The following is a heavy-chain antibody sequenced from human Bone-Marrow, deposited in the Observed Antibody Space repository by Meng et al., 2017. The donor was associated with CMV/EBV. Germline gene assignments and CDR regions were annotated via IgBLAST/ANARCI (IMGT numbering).Heavy chain of an antibody. D-gene: IGHD5-18*01. CDR1: GYTFTSYD. CDR2: MNPNSGNT. Sequence: KASCKAAGYTFTSYDINWVRRASRQGLEWMGWMNPNSGNTGYAQKFQGRVTMTRNTSISTAYMELSSLRSEDTAVYYCVGGRYSYGHWGQGTLVTVSS. J-gene: IGHJ4*02. CDR3: VGGRYSYGH. V-gene: IGHV1-8*01.